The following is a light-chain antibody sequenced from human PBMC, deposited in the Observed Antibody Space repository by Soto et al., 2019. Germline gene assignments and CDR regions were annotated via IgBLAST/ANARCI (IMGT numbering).Light chain of an antibody. CDR2: DAS. CDR1: QSISSW. Sequence: DIQMTQSPSTLSASVGDRVTITCRASQSISSWLAWYQQKPGKAPKLLIYDASSLVSGVPSRFSGSGSGTEFTLTISSLQPNDFATHSCQQYKSYAPWMFGQGNKVEIK. V-gene: IGKV1-5*01. CDR3: QQYKSYAPWM. J-gene: IGKJ1*01.